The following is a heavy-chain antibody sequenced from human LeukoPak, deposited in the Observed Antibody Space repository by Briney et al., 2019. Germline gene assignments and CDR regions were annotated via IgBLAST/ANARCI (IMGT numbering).Heavy chain of an antibody. J-gene: IGHJ4*02. CDR2: IDTNTGNP. Sequence: ASVKVSCKASGYTFSSNAINWVRQAPGQGLEWMGWIDTNTGNPTYAQGFTGQFVFSLDTSVSTAYLQISSLKAEDTAEYFCARGYDSSGYFSDWGQGTLVTVSS. CDR3: ARGYDSSGYFSD. CDR1: GYTFSSNA. V-gene: IGHV7-4-1*02. D-gene: IGHD3-22*01.